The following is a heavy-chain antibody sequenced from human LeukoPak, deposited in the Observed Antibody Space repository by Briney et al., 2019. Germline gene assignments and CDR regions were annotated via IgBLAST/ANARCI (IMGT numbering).Heavy chain of an antibody. V-gene: IGHV3-21*05. Sequence: PGGSLRLSCVASGFTFRSYSMNWVRQAPGKGLEWISYTDVGGDGYKHYADSVKGRFTISRDNAKNSLYLQMNSLRVEDTAVYYCARGVTATRYFYYGLDVWGLGTTVTVSS. D-gene: IGHD2-21*02. CDR2: TDVGGDGYK. J-gene: IGHJ6*02. CDR3: ARGVTATRYFYYGLDV. CDR1: GFTFRSYS.